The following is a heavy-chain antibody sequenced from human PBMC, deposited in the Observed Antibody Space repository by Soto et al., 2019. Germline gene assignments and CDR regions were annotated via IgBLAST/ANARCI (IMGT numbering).Heavy chain of an antibody. V-gene: IGHV1-18*01. CDR2: ISAYNGNT. D-gene: IGHD2-2*01. CDR3: ARVLAHIVVVPPDY. Sequence: ASVKVSCKASGYTFTSYGISWVRQAPGQGLEWMGWISAYNGNTNYAQKLQGRVTKTTDTSTSTAYMELRSLRSDDTAVYYCARVLAHIVVVPPDYWGQGTLVTVS. CDR1: GYTFTSYG. J-gene: IGHJ4*02.